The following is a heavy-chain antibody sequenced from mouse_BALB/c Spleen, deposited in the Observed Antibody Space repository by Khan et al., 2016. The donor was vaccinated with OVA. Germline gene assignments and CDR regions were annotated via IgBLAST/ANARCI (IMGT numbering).Heavy chain of an antibody. J-gene: IGHJ2*01. Sequence: VQLQQSGPELVKPGASVKMSCTASGYTFTAYVIHWVKQKPGQGLDWIGYIYPFNDDTKYNEKFKGKATLTSDKSSSTAYMELSSLTSEDSAVYYCARNYRYDVYFDYWGQGTTLTVSS. CDR2: IYPFNDDT. CDR1: GYTFTAYV. CDR3: ARNYRYDVYFDY. V-gene: IGHV1S136*01. D-gene: IGHD2-14*01.